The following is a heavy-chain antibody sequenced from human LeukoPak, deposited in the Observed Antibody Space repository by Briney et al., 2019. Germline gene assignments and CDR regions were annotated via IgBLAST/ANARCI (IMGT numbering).Heavy chain of an antibody. D-gene: IGHD2/OR15-2a*01. V-gene: IGHV1-69*04. J-gene: IGHJ2*01. CDR1: GGTFSSYA. CDR3: ARFLQTPENWYFDL. Sequence: ASVKVSCKASGGTFSSYAISWVRQAPGQGLEWMGRIIPILGIANYAQKFQGRVTITADKSTSTAYMELSSLRSEDAAVYYCARFLQTPENWYFDLWGRGTLVTVSS. CDR2: IIPILGIA.